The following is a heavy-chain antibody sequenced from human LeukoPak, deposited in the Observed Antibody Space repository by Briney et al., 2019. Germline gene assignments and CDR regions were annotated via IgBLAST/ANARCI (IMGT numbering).Heavy chain of an antibody. J-gene: IGHJ4*02. CDR2: ISGSGAST. D-gene: IGHD1-26*01. CDR3: AKGASSSSAPLSGSHLFDY. V-gene: IGHV3-23*01. Sequence: GGSLRLSCAASGFTFSSYAMSWVRQAPGKGLEWVSVISGSGASTYYADSVKGRFTISRDNSKNTLYLQMNSLRAEDTAVYYCAKGASSSSAPLSGSHLFDYWGQGTLVTVSS. CDR1: GFTFSSYA.